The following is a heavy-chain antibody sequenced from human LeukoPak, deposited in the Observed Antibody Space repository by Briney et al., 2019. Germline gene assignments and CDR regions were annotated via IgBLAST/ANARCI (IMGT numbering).Heavy chain of an antibody. D-gene: IGHD2-8*01. J-gene: IGHJ6*03. Sequence: SETLSLTCAVYGGSFSGYYWSWIRQPPGKGLEWIGEINHSGSTNYNPSLKSRVTISVDTSKNQFSLKLSSVTAADTAVYYCARFDFGYCTNGVCYKDYYYYMDVWGKGTTVTVSS. CDR2: INHSGST. CDR1: GGSFSGYY. CDR3: ARFDFGYCTNGVCYKDYYYYMDV. V-gene: IGHV4-34*01.